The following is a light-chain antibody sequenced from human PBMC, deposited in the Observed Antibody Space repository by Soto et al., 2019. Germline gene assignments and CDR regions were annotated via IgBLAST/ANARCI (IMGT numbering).Light chain of an antibody. Sequence: EIVMTQSPGTLSLSPGERATLSCRASQSVSSSYSAWYQHKPGQAPRLLIYGASSRATGIPDRFSGSGSGTDFTLTISRLEREDFAVYYCQQYGSSPLITFGQGTRLEIK. CDR2: GAS. V-gene: IGKV3-20*01. J-gene: IGKJ5*01. CDR1: QSVSSSY. CDR3: QQYGSSPLIT.